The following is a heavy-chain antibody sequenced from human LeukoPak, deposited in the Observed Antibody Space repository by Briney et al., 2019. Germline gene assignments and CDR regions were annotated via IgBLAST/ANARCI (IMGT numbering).Heavy chain of an antibody. V-gene: IGHV4-59*01. CDR1: GGSISDYY. CDR3: AREGRQDYVYFDY. CDR2: INYSGNT. Sequence: SETLSLTCTVSGGSISDYYWSWIRRPPGKGLEWIGYINYSGNTNYNPSLKSRVTISVDTSKNQFSLRLTSVTAADTAVFYCAREGRQDYVYFDYWGQGSLVTVSS. J-gene: IGHJ4*02. D-gene: IGHD4-17*01.